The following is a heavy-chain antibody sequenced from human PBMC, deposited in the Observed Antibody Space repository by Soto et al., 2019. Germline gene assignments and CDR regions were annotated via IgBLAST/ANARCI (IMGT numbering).Heavy chain of an antibody. CDR1: GASISSGGYY. CDR3: ARTEWIQLWFDY. J-gene: IGHJ4*02. CDR2: IYYSGIS. Sequence: QVQLLESGPGLVKPSQTLSLICNVSGASISSGGYYWSWIRQRPGGGLEWLGFIYYSGISHYNPSLKSRATISVDTSKNQFSLKLISVTAADTAVYYCARTEWIQLWFDYWGKGALVTVS. V-gene: IGHV4-31*03. D-gene: IGHD5-18*01.